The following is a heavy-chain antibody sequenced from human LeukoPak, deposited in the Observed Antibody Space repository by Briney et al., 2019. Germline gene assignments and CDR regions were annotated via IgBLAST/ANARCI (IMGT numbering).Heavy chain of an antibody. Sequence: ASVKVSCKASGDIFTSYYMHWVRQAPGQGLEWMGLINPSDGSTGYAQQFQGRVTMTEDTSTDTAYMELSSLRSEDTAVYYCATDFPGRPLGWYAGNWFDPWGQGTLVTVSS. CDR2: INPSDGST. V-gene: IGHV1-46*01. J-gene: IGHJ5*02. D-gene: IGHD6-19*01. CDR1: GDIFTSYY. CDR3: ATDFPGRPLGWYAGNWFDP.